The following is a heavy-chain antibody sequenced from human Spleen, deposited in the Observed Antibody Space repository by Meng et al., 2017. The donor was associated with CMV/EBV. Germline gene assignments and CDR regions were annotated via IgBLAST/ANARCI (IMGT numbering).Heavy chain of an antibody. CDR3: ARDGYCSSISCPVHGWFDP. CDR1: GYMFSIYG. V-gene: IGHV1-18*01. CDR2: ISTHNGNT. D-gene: IGHD2-2*01. J-gene: IGHJ5*02. Sequence: ASVKVSCKASGYMFSIYGITWVRQVPGQGLEWMGWISTHNGNTNYAQKFQGRVTMTTDTSTSTAYMELRSLTSDDTAVYYCARDGYCSSISCPVHGWFDPWGQGTLVPSPQ.